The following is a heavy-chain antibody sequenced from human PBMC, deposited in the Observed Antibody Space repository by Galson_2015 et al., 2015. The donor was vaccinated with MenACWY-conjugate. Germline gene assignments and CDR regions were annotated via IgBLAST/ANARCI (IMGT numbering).Heavy chain of an antibody. D-gene: IGHD3-22*01. CDR2: ISGTGGTI. V-gene: IGHV3-23*01. J-gene: IGHJ4*02. CDR1: GFTFSGYA. CDR3: TTDVDSSGYYSFDY. Sequence: SLRLSCAASGFTFSGYAMTWVRQAPGKGLEWVSVISGTGGTIYYAESVKGRFTISRDNSKGTLYLQMDSLKTEDSAVYYCTTDVDSSGYYSFDYWGQGTLVTVSS.